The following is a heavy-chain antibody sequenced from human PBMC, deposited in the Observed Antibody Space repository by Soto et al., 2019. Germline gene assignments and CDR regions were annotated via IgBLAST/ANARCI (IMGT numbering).Heavy chain of an antibody. J-gene: IGHJ4*02. CDR1: GYTFTSYY. Sequence: ASVKVSCKASGYTFTSYYMHWVRQAPGQGLEWMGIINPSGGSTSYAQKFQGRVTMTRDTSTSTDYMELSSLRSEDTAVYYCAYRILHGDYEIDYWGQGTLVTVSS. V-gene: IGHV1-46*01. CDR3: AYRILHGDYEIDY. CDR2: INPSGGST. D-gene: IGHD4-17*01.